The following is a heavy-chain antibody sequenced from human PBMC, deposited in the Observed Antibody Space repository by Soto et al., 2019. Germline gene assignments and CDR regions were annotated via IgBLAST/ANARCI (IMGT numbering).Heavy chain of an antibody. D-gene: IGHD5-12*01. V-gene: IGHV3-23*01. CDR3: ARDPDIVATMIYYYMDV. J-gene: IGHJ6*03. CDR2: ISGSGGST. CDR1: GFTFSSYA. Sequence: PGGSLRLSCAASGFTFSSYAMSWVRQAPGKGLEWVSDISGSGGSTYYADSVKGRFTISRDNSKNTLYLQMNSLRAEDTAVYYCARDPDIVATMIYYYMDVWGKGTTVTVSS.